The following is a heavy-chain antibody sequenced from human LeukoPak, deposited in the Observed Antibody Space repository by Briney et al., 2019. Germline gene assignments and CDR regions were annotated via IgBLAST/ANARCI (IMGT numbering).Heavy chain of an antibody. CDR1: GGSISSSSYY. D-gene: IGHD6-13*01. J-gene: IGHJ6*03. V-gene: IGHV4-39*07. CDR3: ARGCSSSWYTLRRLYYYYYMDV. CDR2: IYYSGST. Sequence: PSETLSLTCTVSGGSISSSSYYWGWIRQPPGKGLEWIGSIYYSGSTYYNPSLKSRVTISVDTSKNQFSLKLSSVTAADTAVYYCARGCSSSWYTLRRLYYYYYMDVWGKGTTVTVSS.